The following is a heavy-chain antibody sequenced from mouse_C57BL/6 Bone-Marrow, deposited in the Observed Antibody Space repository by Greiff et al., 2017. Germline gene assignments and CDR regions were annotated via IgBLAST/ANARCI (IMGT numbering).Heavy chain of an antibody. Sequence: QVQLQQPGAELVKPGASVKLSCKASGYTFTSYWMHWVKQRPGQGLEWIGMIHPNSGSTNYNEKFKSKATLTVDKSSSTAYMQLSSLTSEDSAVYYCARSDYSNYDYAMDDWGQGTSVTVSS. D-gene: IGHD2-5*01. CDR2: IHPNSGST. J-gene: IGHJ4*01. V-gene: IGHV1-64*01. CDR3: ARSDYSNYDYAMDD. CDR1: GYTFTSYW.